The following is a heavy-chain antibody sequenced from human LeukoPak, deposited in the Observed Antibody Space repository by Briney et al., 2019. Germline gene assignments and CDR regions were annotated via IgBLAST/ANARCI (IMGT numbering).Heavy chain of an antibody. D-gene: IGHD3-3*01. J-gene: IGHJ4*02. V-gene: IGHV5-51*01. Sequence: GESLKISCKGSGYSFTSYWIGWVRQMPGKGLEWMGIIYPGDSDTRYSPSFQGQVTISADKSISTAYLQWSSLKASDTAMYYCARSPPYDFWSGYQYYFDYWGQGTLVTVSS. CDR1: GYSFTSYW. CDR3: ARSPPYDFWSGYQYYFDY. CDR2: IYPGDSDT.